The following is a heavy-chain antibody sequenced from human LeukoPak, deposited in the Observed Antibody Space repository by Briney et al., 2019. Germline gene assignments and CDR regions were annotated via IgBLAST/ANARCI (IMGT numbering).Heavy chain of an antibody. Sequence: GGSPRLSCVVSGFSFCSYPMSWVRQAPGKGLEWVSVISETGGVTHYADSMKGRFTISRDNIKNTLNLQMNSLRAEDTAIYYCARDSSHYLGSSDYWGQGTLVTVSS. J-gene: IGHJ4*02. CDR2: ISETGGVT. CDR1: GFSFCSYP. V-gene: IGHV3-23*01. CDR3: ARDSSHYLGSSDY. D-gene: IGHD6-6*01.